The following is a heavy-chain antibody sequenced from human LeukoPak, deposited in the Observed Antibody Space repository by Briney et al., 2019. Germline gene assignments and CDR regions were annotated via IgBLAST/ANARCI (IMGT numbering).Heavy chain of an antibody. CDR3: ARGLAKDIVVVVAAFWFDP. J-gene: IGHJ5*02. V-gene: IGHV1-8*01. CDR1: GYTFTSYD. CDR2: MNPNSGNT. Sequence: ASVKASCKASGYTFTSYDINWVRQATGQGLEWMGWMNPNSGNTGYAQKFQGRVTMTRNTSISTAYMELSSLRSEDTAVYYCARGLAKDIVVVVAAFWFDPWGQGTLVTVSS. D-gene: IGHD2-15*01.